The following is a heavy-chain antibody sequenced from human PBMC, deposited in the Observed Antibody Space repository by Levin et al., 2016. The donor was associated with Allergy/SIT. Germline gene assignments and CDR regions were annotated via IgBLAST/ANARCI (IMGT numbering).Heavy chain of an antibody. CDR3: AKDQNVILPDYFYGMDV. J-gene: IGHJ6*02. D-gene: IGHD3-16*02. V-gene: IGHV3-23*01. CDR1: GLTLSSYA. CDR2: ISGSDGTT. Sequence: GESLKISCAASGLTLSSYAMNWVRQAPGTGLEWVSGISGSDGTTYYADSVKGRFTISRDSSTNTLYLHMNSLRAEDTAVYYCAKDQNVILPDYFYGMDVWGQGTTVTVSS.